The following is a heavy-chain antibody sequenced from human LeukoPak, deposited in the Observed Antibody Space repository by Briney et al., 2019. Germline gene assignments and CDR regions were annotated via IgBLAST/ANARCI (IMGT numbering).Heavy chain of an antibody. D-gene: IGHD3-22*01. J-gene: IGHJ3*02. CDR3: ARVGGITMIVVLITDAFDI. Sequence: LSCAASGFTFSDYYMSWIRQPPGKGLEWIGSIYYSGSTYYNPSLKSRVTISVDTSKNQFSLKLRSVTAADTAVYYCARVGGITMIVVLITDAFDIWGQGTMVTVSS. CDR1: GFTFSDYY. CDR2: IYYSGST. V-gene: IGHV4-38-2*01.